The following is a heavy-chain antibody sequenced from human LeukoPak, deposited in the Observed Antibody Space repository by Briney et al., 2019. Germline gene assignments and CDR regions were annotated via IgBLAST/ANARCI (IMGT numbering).Heavy chain of an antibody. CDR3: ARGYSITLSGVVIPGYFDY. CDR1: GYTFTSYG. CDR2: ISAYNDNS. V-gene: IGHV1-18*01. J-gene: IGHJ4*02. D-gene: IGHD3-3*01. Sequence: ASVKVSCKASGYTFTSYGISWVRQAPGQGLEWMGWISAYNDNSDYAQKLQGRVTMTTDTSTSTAYMELRSLRSDDTAVYYCARGYSITLSGVVIPGYFDYWGQGTLVTVSS.